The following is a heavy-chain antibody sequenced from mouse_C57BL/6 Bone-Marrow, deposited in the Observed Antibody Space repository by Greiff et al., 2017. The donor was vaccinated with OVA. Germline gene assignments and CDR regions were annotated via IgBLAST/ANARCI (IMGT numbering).Heavy chain of an antibody. Sequence: QVQLQQSGAELARPGASVKLSCKASGYTFTSYGISWVKQRTGQGLEWIGEIYPRSGNTYYNEKFKGKATLTADKSSSTAYMELRSLTSEDSAVYFCARSGSSGLYYAMDYWGQGTSVTVSS. CDR2: IYPRSGNT. J-gene: IGHJ4*01. CDR1: GYTFTSYG. V-gene: IGHV1-81*01. CDR3: ARSGSSGLYYAMDY. D-gene: IGHD3-2*02.